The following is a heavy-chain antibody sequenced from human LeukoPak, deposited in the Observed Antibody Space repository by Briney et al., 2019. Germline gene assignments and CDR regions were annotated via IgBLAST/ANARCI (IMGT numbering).Heavy chain of an antibody. V-gene: IGHV3-49*04. CDR1: GFTFRDYT. D-gene: IGHD5-24*01. CDR3: TRNGYTEPYFDY. J-gene: IGHJ4*02. Sequence: GRSLRLSCTTSGFTFRDYTMSWVRQAPGKGLEWVGFIRDKAFGGTTEYAASVKGRFSISRDDPKSITYPQMNSLKTEDTAVYYCTRNGYTEPYFDYWGQGALVTVSS. CDR2: IRDKAFGGTT.